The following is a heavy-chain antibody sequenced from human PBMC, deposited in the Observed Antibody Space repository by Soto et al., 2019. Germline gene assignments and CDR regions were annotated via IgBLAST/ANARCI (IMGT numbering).Heavy chain of an antibody. J-gene: IGHJ5*02. CDR1: GGCFSGYY. CDR3: ARREFTMIVVVTGP. CDR2: INHSGST. Sequence: PXATLSLVCAVYGGCFSGYYWSWIRQPPGKGLEWIGEINHSGSTNYNPSLKSRVTISVDTSKNQFSLKLSSVTAADTAVYYCARREFTMIVVVTGPCGQRTLVTVSS. V-gene: IGHV4-34*01. D-gene: IGHD3-22*01.